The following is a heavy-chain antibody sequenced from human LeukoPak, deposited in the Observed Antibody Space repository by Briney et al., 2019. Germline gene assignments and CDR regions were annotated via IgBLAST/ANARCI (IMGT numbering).Heavy chain of an antibody. Sequence: GGSLRLSCEASGFTVTSNHMSWVRQAPGKGLEWVSSISSSASSIYYADSVMGRFTNSRDNAKNPLYLQMNSLRAEDTAVYYCARNTYGDYSFDYWGQGTLVTVSS. CDR3: ARNTYGDYSFDY. CDR2: ISSSASSI. V-gene: IGHV3-21*01. J-gene: IGHJ4*02. CDR1: GFTVTSNH. D-gene: IGHD4-17*01.